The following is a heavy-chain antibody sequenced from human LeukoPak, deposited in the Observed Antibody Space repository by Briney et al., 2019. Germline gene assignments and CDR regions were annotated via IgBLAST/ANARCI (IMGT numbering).Heavy chain of an antibody. J-gene: IGHJ5*02. Sequence: ASVTVSCKASGYTFTSYGISWVRQAPGQGLEWMGWISAYNGNTKYAQKVQGRVTMTTDTSTSTAYMELRSLRSDDTAVYYCARVKIFGVVITANWFDPWGQGTLVTVSS. CDR3: ARVKIFGVVITANWFDP. CDR1: GYTFTSYG. D-gene: IGHD3-3*01. CDR2: ISAYNGNT. V-gene: IGHV1-18*01.